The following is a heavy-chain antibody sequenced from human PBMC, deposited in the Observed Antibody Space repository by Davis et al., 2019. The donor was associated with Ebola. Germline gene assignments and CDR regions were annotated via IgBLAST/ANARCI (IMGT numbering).Heavy chain of an antibody. CDR1: GYVFNTYG. CDR2: ISAYNGNT. D-gene: IGHD1-1*01. CDR3: ARAQFPTTSDH. Sequence: ASVKVSCKASGYVFNTYGVSWVRQAPGQGLEWMGWISAYNGNTNYAQKLQGRVTMTTDTSTSTAYMEVGSLRSDDTAVYYCARAQFPTTSDHWGQGTLVTVSS. J-gene: IGHJ4*02. V-gene: IGHV1-18*04.